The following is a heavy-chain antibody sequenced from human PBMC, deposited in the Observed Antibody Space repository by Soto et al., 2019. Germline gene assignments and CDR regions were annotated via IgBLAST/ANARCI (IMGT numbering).Heavy chain of an antibody. Sequence: ASVKVSCKASGYTLTNYAMHWVRQAPGQRLEWMGWINAGNGNTQFSQKFQGRVTITRDTSASTAYMELSSLRSEDTAVYYCARAGYCSSTSCSDAFDIWGQGTMVTVSS. CDR1: GYTLTNYA. V-gene: IGHV1-3*01. D-gene: IGHD2-2*01. CDR3: ARAGYCSSTSCSDAFDI. CDR2: INAGNGNT. J-gene: IGHJ3*02.